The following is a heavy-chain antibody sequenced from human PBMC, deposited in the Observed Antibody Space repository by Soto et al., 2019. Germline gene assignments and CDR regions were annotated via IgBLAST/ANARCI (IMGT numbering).Heavy chain of an antibody. Sequence: QVQLQESGPGLVKPSQTLSLTCTVSGGSISSGGYYWSWLRQHPGKGLEWIGYIYYSGSTYYNPSLKSRVTISVDTSKNQFSLKLSSVTAADTAVYYCASSDDSSGYYDIWGQGTLVTVSS. V-gene: IGHV4-31*03. CDR2: IYYSGST. CDR1: GGSISSGGYY. CDR3: ASSDDSSGYYDI. D-gene: IGHD3-22*01. J-gene: IGHJ4*02.